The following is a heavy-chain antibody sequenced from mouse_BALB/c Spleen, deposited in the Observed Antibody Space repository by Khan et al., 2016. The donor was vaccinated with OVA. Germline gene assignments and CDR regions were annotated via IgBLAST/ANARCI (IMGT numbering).Heavy chain of an antibody. CDR2: INPSDSES. J-gene: IGHJ3*01. Sequence: QVQLQQPGAELVRPGASVKLSCKASGYTFTSYWMNWVRQRPRQGLEWIGKINPSDSESHYNQIFKDKATLTVDKSSGKAYMQLSSLTSEDSAVYYCARREKYGYDPSWFAYWGQGTLVIVSA. CDR1: GYTFTSYW. V-gene: IGHV1-52*01. D-gene: IGHD2-2*01. CDR3: ARREKYGYDPSWFAY.